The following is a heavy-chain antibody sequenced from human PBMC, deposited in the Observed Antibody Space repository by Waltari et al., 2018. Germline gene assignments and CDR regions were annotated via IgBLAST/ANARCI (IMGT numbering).Heavy chain of an antibody. Sequence: QVQLVESGGGVVQPGRSLRLSCVASGFNFSSYAMPWVRPAPGKGLEWVAVISYDGSNKYYADSVKGRFTISRDNSKNTLYLQMNSLRAEDTAVYYCARLPFDYWGQGTLVTVSS. CDR2: ISYDGSNK. V-gene: IGHV3-30-3*01. CDR3: ARLPFDY. CDR1: GFNFSSYA. J-gene: IGHJ4*02.